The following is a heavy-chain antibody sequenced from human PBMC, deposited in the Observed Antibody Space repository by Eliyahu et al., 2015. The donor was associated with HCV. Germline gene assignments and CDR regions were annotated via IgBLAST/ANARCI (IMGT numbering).Heavy chain of an antibody. CDR3: ARDKDYDFARGFDY. CDR2: ISNDGSNR. Sequence: LVESGGGVAQPGRSLRLXCTXSGFMFNDYAMHWVRQAPGEGLEWVTLISNDGSNRLYADSVKGRFTISRDNSKSTVYLQMNSLRTEDTAVYYCARDKDYDFARGFDYWGQGALVTVSS. V-gene: IGHV3-30*04. J-gene: IGHJ4*02. CDR1: GFMFNDYA. D-gene: IGHD3-3*01.